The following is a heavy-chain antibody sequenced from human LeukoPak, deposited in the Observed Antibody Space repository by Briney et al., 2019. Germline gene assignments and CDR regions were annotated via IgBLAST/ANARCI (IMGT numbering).Heavy chain of an antibody. Sequence: PGGSLRLSCAASGFTFSSYEMNWVRQAPGKGPEWVSYISSSASTIYYADSVKGRFTISRDNAKNSLYLQMNSLRAEDTAVYYCAREGCSSTSCYDYWGQGTLVTVSS. CDR3: AREGCSSTSCYDY. D-gene: IGHD2-2*01. J-gene: IGHJ4*02. V-gene: IGHV3-48*03. CDR2: ISSSASTI. CDR1: GFTFSSYE.